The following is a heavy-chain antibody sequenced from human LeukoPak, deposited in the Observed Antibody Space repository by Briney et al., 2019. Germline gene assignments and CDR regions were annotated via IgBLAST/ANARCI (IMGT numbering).Heavy chain of an antibody. CDR2: IYYTGST. D-gene: IGHD5-18*01. J-gene: IGHJ4*02. V-gene: IGHV4-59*12. CDR1: GGSISSYY. Sequence: SETLSLTCTVSGGSISSYYWSWIRQPPGKGLEWIGYIYYTGSTNYNPSLKSRVTISVDTSKNQFSLKLSSVTAADTAVYYCARVLARGYSYGYFGRDYFDYWGQGTLVTVSS. CDR3: ARVLARGYSYGYFGRDYFDY.